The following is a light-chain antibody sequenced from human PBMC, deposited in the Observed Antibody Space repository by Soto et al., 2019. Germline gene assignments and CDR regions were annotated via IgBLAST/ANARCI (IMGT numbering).Light chain of an antibody. CDR3: EQYNTYSPRT. J-gene: IGKJ1*01. CDR1: QSISSW. Sequence: DILMTQSPATLSASVGDRVTITCRASQSISSWLAWYQQKPGKAPKLLIYDASTWASGVPPRFSGSGSGTEFILPTVSLQPADFLTYYCEQYNTYSPRTFGQGTKVEIK. V-gene: IGKV1-5*01. CDR2: DAS.